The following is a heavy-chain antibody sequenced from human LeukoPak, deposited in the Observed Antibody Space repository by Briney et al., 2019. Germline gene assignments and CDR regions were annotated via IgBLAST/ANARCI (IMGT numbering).Heavy chain of an antibody. J-gene: IGHJ4*02. V-gene: IGHV1-2*02. CDR1: GYTFTGYY. D-gene: IGHD5-12*01. Sequence: ASVKVSCKTSGYTFTGYYMHWVRQAPGQGLEWMGWINPNSGGTYYAQKFQGRVTMTTDTSTGTAYMELRSLRSDDTAVYYCARFIVATITPYDYWGQGTLVAVSS. CDR2: INPNSGGT. CDR3: ARFIVATITPYDY.